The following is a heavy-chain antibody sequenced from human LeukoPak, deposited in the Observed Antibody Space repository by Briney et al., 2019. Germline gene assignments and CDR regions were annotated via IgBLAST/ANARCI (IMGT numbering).Heavy chain of an antibody. Sequence: PGGSLRLSCAASGFTFSSYAMSWVRQAPGKGLEWVSAISGSGGSTYYADSVKGRFTISRDNSKNTLYLQMNSLRAEDTAVYYCAKDPLRFLEWLFVVVAFDIWGQGTMVTVSS. CDR2: ISGSGGST. D-gene: IGHD3-3*01. CDR3: AKDPLRFLEWLFVVVAFDI. J-gene: IGHJ3*02. V-gene: IGHV3-23*01. CDR1: GFTFSSYA.